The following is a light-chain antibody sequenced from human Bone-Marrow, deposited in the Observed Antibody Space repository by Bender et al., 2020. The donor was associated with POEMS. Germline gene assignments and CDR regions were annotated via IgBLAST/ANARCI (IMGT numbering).Light chain of an antibody. CDR2: GVT. V-gene: IGLV2-8*01. Sequence: QSALTQPASVSGSPGQSITISCTGTTSDVGSSKYVFWYQQYPGKAPRLLIYGVTSRPSEVPDRFSGSKSGNTASLTVSGLRAEDEADYYCSSFAGSNIVFGGGTKLTIL. CDR1: TSDVGSSKY. J-gene: IGLJ2*01. CDR3: SSFAGSNIV.